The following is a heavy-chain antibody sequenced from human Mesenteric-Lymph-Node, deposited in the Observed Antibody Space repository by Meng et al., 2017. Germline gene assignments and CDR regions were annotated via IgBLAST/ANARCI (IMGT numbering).Heavy chain of an antibody. V-gene: IGHV1-2*06. CDR1: GGTFSSYA. Sequence: ASVKVSCKASGGTFSSYAISWVRQAPGQGLEWMGRINPNTGATNYAQKFQGSITMSRDTSIDTAYMELSRLRSDDTAVYYCARVSEYYYDSSGYCLNYWGQGTLVTVSS. CDR2: INPNTGAT. J-gene: IGHJ4*02. D-gene: IGHD3-22*01. CDR3: ARVSEYYYDSSGYCLNY.